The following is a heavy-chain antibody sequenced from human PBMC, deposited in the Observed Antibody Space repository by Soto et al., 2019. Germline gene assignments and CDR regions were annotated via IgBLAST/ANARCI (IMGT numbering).Heavy chain of an antibody. CDR2: VFLDDDT. CDR1: GFSLSTSGVG. D-gene: IGHD1-26*01. CDR3: AQRSATDGGAFSF. J-gene: IGHJ1*01. Sequence: QITLRASGPTLVKPTQTLTLTYTFSGFSLSTSGVGVGWIRQPPGKALELVALVFLDDDTRYSTLQKNRVTITNDTYKNQVVLTMTNMDHVDTGTDYCAQRSATDGGAFSFRGEGNLVTASS. V-gene: IGHV2-5*02.